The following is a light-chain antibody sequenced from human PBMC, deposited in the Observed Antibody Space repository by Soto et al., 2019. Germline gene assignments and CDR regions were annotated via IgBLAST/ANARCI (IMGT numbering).Light chain of an antibody. CDR1: QSVFNY. CDR3: QQSYYNPT. J-gene: IGKJ1*01. CDR2: DIS. Sequence: DIQMTQSPSSLSASVGDRVTITCRASQSVFNYLHWYQQKPGSAPNLLIYDISTLQGGVPSRFSGSGSGTDFTLTISSLQHEDFATYYCQQSYYNPTFGQGTKVDIK. V-gene: IGKV1-39*01.